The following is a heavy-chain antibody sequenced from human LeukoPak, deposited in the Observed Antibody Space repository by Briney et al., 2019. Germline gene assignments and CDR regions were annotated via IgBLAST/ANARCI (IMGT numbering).Heavy chain of an antibody. Sequence: SGGSLRLSCAASGFTFSSYAMNWVRQAPGKGLEWVSTISGSGGSKHYADSVEGRFTISRDNSKNTVYLQMNSLRAEDTAVYYCAAAPPHKEEGYWGQGTLVTVSS. CDR2: ISGSGGSK. V-gene: IGHV3-23*01. CDR1: GFTFSSYA. J-gene: IGHJ4*02. CDR3: AAAPPHKEEGY.